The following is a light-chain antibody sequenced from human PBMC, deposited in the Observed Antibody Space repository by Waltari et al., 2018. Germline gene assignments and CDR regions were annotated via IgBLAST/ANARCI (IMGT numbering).Light chain of an antibody. CDR2: EGS. Sequence: QSALTQPASVSGSPGQSITISCIGTSSDVGNYNLVSWYQQYPGKAPKLMIYEGSKRPSGVSHRFSGSKSGNTASLTISGLQAEDEADYHCCSYAGSTTLVFGGGTKLTVL. V-gene: IGLV2-23*01. J-gene: IGLJ2*01. CDR1: SSDVGNYNL. CDR3: CSYAGSTTLV.